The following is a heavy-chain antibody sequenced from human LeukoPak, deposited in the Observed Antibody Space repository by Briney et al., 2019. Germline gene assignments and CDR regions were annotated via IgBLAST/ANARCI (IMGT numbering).Heavy chain of an antibody. CDR2: ISNDGSKK. CDR1: GFTFSSYT. J-gene: IGHJ6*02. D-gene: IGHD4-17*01. Sequence: GRSLRLSCAASGFTFSSYTIHWVRQAPGKGLEWVALISNDGSKKYYLDSVKGRFTVSRDNSKNTLFLQLNSLRDEDTAVYYCARDFGDYNVKAGYYHDMDVWGQGTTVTVSS. CDR3: ARDFGDYNVKAGYYHDMDV. V-gene: IGHV3-30*04.